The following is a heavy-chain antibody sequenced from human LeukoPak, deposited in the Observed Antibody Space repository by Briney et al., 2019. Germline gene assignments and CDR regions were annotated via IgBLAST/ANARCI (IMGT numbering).Heavy chain of an antibody. J-gene: IGHJ2*01. CDR3: ARGIWEMATIPYWYFDI. D-gene: IGHD5-24*01. CDR1: GASISNY. Sequence: PSETLSLTCTVSGASISNYWSWIRQPAGKGLEWIGRISTSGSTNYNPSLKSRVTMSVGTSKNQFSLKLSSVTAADTALYYCARGIWEMATIPYWYFDIWGRGTLVTVSS. V-gene: IGHV4-4*07. CDR2: ISTSGST.